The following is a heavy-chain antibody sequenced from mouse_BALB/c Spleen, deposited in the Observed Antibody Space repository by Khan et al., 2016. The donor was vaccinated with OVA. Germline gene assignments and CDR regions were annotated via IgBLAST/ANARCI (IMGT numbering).Heavy chain of an antibody. CDR1: GFSFSSFS. V-gene: IGHV5-9*03. D-gene: IGHD2-4*01. CDR3: ACSNYDTCAY. CDR2: ISSGGDNT. Sequence: EVELVESGGGLVKPGGSLKLSCAASGFSFSSFSMSWVRQTPEKRLEWVATISSGGDNTFYSDSVKGRFIIYRDNAKNNLSLQMSSLRSEDTALYYCACSNYDTCAYWGQCTLVTVSS. J-gene: IGHJ3*01.